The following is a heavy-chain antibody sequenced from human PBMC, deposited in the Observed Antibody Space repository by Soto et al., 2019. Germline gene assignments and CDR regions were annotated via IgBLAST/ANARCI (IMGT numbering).Heavy chain of an antibody. V-gene: IGHV1-18*01. D-gene: IGHD6-13*01. J-gene: IGHJ6*04. CDR1: GYTFTSYG. CDR3: AREPIAAAGETGYYYYGMDV. CDR2: ISAYNGNT. Sequence: ASVKVSCKASGYTFTSYGISCVRQAPGQGLEWMGWISAYNGNTNYAQKLQGRVTMTTDTSTSTAYMELRSLRSDDTAVYYCAREPIAAAGETGYYYYGMDVWGKGTTVTVSS.